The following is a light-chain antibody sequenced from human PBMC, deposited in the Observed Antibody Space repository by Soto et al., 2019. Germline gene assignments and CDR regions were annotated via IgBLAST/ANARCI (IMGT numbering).Light chain of an antibody. V-gene: IGKV1-5*03. CDR2: KAS. J-gene: IGKJ1*01. Sequence: DIQMTQSPSTLSASVGDRVTITCRATQSINNYLAWYQQNPGKAPNLLIFKASTLESGVPSRFSGSGSGTEFTLSISSLQPDDFANYYCQQYESFPRTFGQGTKVEIK. CDR3: QQYESFPRT. CDR1: QSINNY.